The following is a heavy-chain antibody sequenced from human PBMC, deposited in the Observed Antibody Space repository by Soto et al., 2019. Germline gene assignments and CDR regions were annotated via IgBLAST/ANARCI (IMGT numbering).Heavy chain of an antibody. CDR1: GFTFSSYA. D-gene: IGHD6-19*01. J-gene: IGHJ6*02. Sequence: EVQLLESGGGLVQPGGSLRLSCAASGFTFSSYAMSWVRQAPGKGLEWVSAISGSGGSTYYADSVKGRFTISRDNSKNTLYLQMNSLRAEDTAVYYCAKDLTGGSGWYYYYGMDVWGQGTTVTVSS. CDR2: ISGSGGST. CDR3: AKDLTGGSGWYYYYGMDV. V-gene: IGHV3-23*01.